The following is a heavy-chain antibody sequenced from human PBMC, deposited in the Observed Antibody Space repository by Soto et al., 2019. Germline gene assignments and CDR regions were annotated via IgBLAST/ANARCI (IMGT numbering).Heavy chain of an antibody. CDR2: IWYDGSNK. CDR3: ARDEEIGDIVATGLDY. V-gene: IGHV3-33*01. CDR1: GFTFSSYG. D-gene: IGHD5-12*01. Sequence: ESGGGVVQPGRSLRLSCAASGFTFSSYGMHWVRQAPGKGLEWVAVIWYDGSNKYYADSVKGRFTISRDNSKNTLYLQMNSLRAEDTAVYYCARDEEIGDIVATGLDYWGQGTLVTVSS. J-gene: IGHJ4*02.